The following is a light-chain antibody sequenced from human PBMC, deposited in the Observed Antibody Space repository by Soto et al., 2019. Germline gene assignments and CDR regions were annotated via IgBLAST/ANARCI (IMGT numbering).Light chain of an antibody. CDR1: SSDVGGYNY. V-gene: IGLV2-14*03. CDR3: SSYTGSPYV. Sequence: QSALAQPASVSGSPGQSITISCTGTSSDVGGYNYVSWYQQHPGKAPKLMIYEVTKRPSGVSNRFSGSKSGNTASLTISGLQAEDEADYYCSSYTGSPYVFGTGTKVTVL. J-gene: IGLJ1*01. CDR2: EVT.